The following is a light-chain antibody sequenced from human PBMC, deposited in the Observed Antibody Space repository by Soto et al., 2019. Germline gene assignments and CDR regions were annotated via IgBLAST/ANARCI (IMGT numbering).Light chain of an antibody. CDR2: DVS. CDR3: CSYAGSYTFV. J-gene: IGLJ1*01. V-gene: IGLV2-11*01. Sequence: QSALAQPRSVSGSPGQSVTISCTGTSSDVGVYNYVSWYQQYPGKAPKIMIYDVSKRPSGVPDRFSGSKSDNTASLTISGLQAEGEADYYCCSYAGSYTFVFGIGTKVTVL. CDR1: SSDVGVYNY.